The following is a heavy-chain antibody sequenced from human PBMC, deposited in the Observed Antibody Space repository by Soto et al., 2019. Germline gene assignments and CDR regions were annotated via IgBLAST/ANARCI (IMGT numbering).Heavy chain of an antibody. Sequence: EVQLVESGGGLVQPVGSLRLSCAASGFTLRGYWMHWVRQAPGKGLVWVSRINSDGSSTSYADSVKGRFTISRDNAKNTLHLQMNSLRAEDTAVYYCAKDGRLGQFDYWGQGTLVTASS. CDR1: GFTLRGYW. CDR3: AKDGRLGQFDY. CDR2: INSDGSST. D-gene: IGHD1-1*01. V-gene: IGHV3-74*01. J-gene: IGHJ4*02.